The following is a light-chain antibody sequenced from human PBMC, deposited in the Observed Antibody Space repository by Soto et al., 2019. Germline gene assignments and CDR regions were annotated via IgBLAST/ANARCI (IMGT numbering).Light chain of an antibody. Sequence: DIQLTQSPSFRSASVGDRVTITCRASQGISSYLAWYQQKPGKAPKLLIYAASTLQSGVPSRFSGSGSGTESTLTISSLQPEDFATYYCQQLNSYPPFFGGGTKVEIK. J-gene: IGKJ4*01. CDR2: AAS. CDR1: QGISSY. CDR3: QQLNSYPPF. V-gene: IGKV1-9*01.